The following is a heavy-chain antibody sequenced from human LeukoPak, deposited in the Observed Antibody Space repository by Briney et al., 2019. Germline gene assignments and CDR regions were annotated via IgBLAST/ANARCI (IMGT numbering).Heavy chain of an antibody. CDR3: ARGAIAAAGRIDY. Sequence: PSETLSLTCTGSGGSISSSSYYWGWIRQPPGKGLEWIGSIYYSGSTYYNPSLKRRVTISVDTSKNQFSLKLSSVTAADTAVYYCARGAIAAAGRIDYWGQGTLVTVSS. CDR1: GGSISSSSYY. CDR2: IYYSGST. D-gene: IGHD6-13*01. J-gene: IGHJ4*02. V-gene: IGHV4-39*07.